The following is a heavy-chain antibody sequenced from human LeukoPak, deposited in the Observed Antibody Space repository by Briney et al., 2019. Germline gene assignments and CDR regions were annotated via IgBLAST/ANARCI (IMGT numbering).Heavy chain of an antibody. Sequence: ASVKVSCKASGYTFTSYYMHCVRQAPGQGLEWMGIINPSGGSTSYAQKFQGRVTMTRDMSTSTVYMELSSLRSEDTAVYYCARDSRRWWELLQPYYYYMDVWGKGTTVTVSS. D-gene: IGHD1-26*01. V-gene: IGHV1-46*01. J-gene: IGHJ6*03. CDR1: GYTFTSYY. CDR2: INPSGGST. CDR3: ARDSRRWWELLQPYYYYMDV.